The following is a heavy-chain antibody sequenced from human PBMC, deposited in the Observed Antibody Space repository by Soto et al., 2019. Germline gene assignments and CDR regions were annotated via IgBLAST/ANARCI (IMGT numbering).Heavy chain of an antibody. V-gene: IGHV1-69*06. CDR3: ARGLYYYYGMDV. Sequence: SVKVSCKASGGTFSSYAISWVRQAPGQGLEWMGGIIPIFGTANYAQKFQGRVTITADKSTSTAYMELSSLRSEDTAVYYCARGLYYYYGMDVWGQGTTVTVSS. CDR2: IIPIFGTA. J-gene: IGHJ6*02. CDR1: GGTFSSYA.